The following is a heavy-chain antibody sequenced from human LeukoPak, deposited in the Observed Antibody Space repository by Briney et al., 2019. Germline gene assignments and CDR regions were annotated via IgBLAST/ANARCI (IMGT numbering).Heavy chain of an antibody. J-gene: IGHJ4*02. V-gene: IGHV1-3*01. Sequence: ASVKVSCKASGYTFTSHTIHWVRQAPGQRLEWMGWINAGNANTKYSQKFQGRVTITRDTSASTAYMDLSSLRSEDTAVYYCARFNRWAPGNLYYFDYWGQGTLVTVSS. D-gene: IGHD1-14*01. CDR1: GYTFTSHT. CDR2: INAGNANT. CDR3: ARFNRWAPGNLYYFDY.